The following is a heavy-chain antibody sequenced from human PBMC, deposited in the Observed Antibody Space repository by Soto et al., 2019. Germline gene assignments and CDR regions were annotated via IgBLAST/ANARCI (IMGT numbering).Heavy chain of an antibody. CDR2: ITASAGGT. D-gene: IGHD6-13*01. CDR1: GFTFSTYA. V-gene: IGHV3-23*01. CDR3: AKEITSAGLDT. J-gene: IGHJ4*02. Sequence: EVQLLESGGGLVQPGGSLRLSCAASGFTFSTYAMNWVRQAPAKGLEWVAAITASAGGTYYAVSVTGRFTISRDNSKNTLYLQMGSLRVEDTAIYYCAKEITSAGLDTWGQGTLVTVAS.